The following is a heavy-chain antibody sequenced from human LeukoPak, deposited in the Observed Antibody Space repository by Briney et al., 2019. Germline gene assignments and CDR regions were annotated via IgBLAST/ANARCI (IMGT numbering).Heavy chain of an antibody. Sequence: PSETLSLTCTVSGDSFTSYYWSWIRQPPGKGLESIGYVYHSGSTNYNPSLKSRVTISVDTSKNQSSLKLSSVTAADTAVYYCARRGAAAGTFHSWGQGTLVTVSS. CDR2: VYHSGST. J-gene: IGHJ4*02. CDR3: ARRGAAAGTFHS. V-gene: IGHV4-59*08. CDR1: GDSFTSYY. D-gene: IGHD6-13*01.